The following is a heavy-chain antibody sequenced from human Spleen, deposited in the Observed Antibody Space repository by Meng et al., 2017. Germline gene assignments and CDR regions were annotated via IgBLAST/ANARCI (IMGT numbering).Heavy chain of an antibody. V-gene: IGHV4-31*03. J-gene: IGHJ3*02. CDR1: GGSISSGGYY. Sequence: SETLSLTCTVSGGSISSGGYYWSWIRQHPGKGLEWIGYIYYSGSTYYNPSLKSRVTISVDTSKNQFSLKLSSVTAADTAVYYCASPLRGGDAPSDAFDIWGQGTMVTVSS. CDR3: ASPLRGGDAPSDAFDI. CDR2: IYYSGST. D-gene: IGHD4-17*01.